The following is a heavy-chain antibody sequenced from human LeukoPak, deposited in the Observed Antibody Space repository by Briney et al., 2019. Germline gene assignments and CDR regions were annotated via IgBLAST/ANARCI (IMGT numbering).Heavy chain of an antibody. J-gene: IGHJ5*02. D-gene: IGHD6-13*01. CDR2: ISSSSSYI. CDR3: ARTVTIGYSSSSNWFDP. Sequence: GGSLRLSCAASGFTFSSYSMNWVRQAPGKGLEWVSSISSSSSYIYYADSVKGRFTISRDNAKNSLYLQMNSLRAEDTAVYYCARTVTIGYSSSSNWFDPWGQGTLVTVPS. V-gene: IGHV3-21*01. CDR1: GFTFSSYS.